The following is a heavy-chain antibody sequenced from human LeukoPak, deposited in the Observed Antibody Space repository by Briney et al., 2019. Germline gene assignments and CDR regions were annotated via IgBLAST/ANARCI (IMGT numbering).Heavy chain of an antibody. J-gene: IGHJ5*02. D-gene: IGHD3-22*01. CDR3: AREKIGYYDSSGRGWFDP. CDR1: GGSISSYY. CDR2: IYYSGST. V-gene: IGHV4-59*12. Sequence: PSETLSLTCTVSGGSISSYYWSWIRQPPGKGLEWIGYIYYSGSTNYNPSLKSRVTISVYTSKHQFSLKLSSVTAADTAVYYCAREKIGYYDSSGRGWFDPWGQGTLVTVSS.